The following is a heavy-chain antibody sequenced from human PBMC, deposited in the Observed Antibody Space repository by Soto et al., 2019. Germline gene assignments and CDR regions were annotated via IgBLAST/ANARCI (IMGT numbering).Heavy chain of an antibody. CDR3: ASSYCSGGSCWVFDF. J-gene: IGHJ4*02. Sequence: QVQLVESGGGVVQPGRSLRLSCAASGFTFSNYAMHWIRQAPGKGLEWVAVIWYDGSEKYYADSVKGRFAISRDNSENTRFLQMNSLRGDDTAVYYCASSYCSGGSCWVFDFWGQGTHVTVSS. V-gene: IGHV3-33*01. CDR1: GFTFSNYA. D-gene: IGHD2-15*01. CDR2: IWYDGSEK.